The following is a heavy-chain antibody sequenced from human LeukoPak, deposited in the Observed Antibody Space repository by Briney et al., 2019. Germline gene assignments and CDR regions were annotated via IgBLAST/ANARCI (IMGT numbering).Heavy chain of an antibody. Sequence: GGSLRLSCAASGFTFSTYAMSWVRQAPGKGLEWVSGLSGSGGRTYYADSVKGRFTISRDSSKNTLYLQMNSLRAEDTAVYYCAKVSGGGLYYDGMDVWGQGTTVTVSS. CDR2: LSGSGGRT. CDR3: AKVSGGGLYYDGMDV. D-gene: IGHD1-14*01. J-gene: IGHJ6*02. V-gene: IGHV3-23*01. CDR1: GFTFSTYA.